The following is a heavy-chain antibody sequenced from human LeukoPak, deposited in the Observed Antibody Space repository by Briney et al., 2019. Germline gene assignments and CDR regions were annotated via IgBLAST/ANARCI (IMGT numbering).Heavy chain of an antibody. Sequence: SETLSLTCTVSGYSINNGFYWGWIRQPPGKGLEWIGTIHYSGNTDYNPSLKSRVTISGDTSKNQFSLKLSSVTAADTAVYYCARGFRAPNFDYWGKGTLVTVSS. CDR3: ARGFRAPNFDY. J-gene: IGHJ4*02. V-gene: IGHV4-38-2*02. CDR1: GYSINNGFY. CDR2: IHYSGNT. D-gene: IGHD3-10*01.